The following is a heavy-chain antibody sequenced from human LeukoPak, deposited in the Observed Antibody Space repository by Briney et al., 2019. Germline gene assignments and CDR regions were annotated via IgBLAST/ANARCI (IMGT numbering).Heavy chain of an antibody. Sequence: PGGSLRLSCAASGFTFSSYAMSWVRQAPGKGLEWVSAISGSGGSTYYADSVKGRFTISRDNSKNTLYLQMNSLRAEDTAVYYCARMSTSYYYDSSGQTYYFDYWGQGTLVTVSS. V-gene: IGHV3-23*01. D-gene: IGHD3-22*01. CDR1: GFTFSSYA. CDR3: ARMSTSYYYDSSGQTYYFDY. J-gene: IGHJ4*02. CDR2: ISGSGGST.